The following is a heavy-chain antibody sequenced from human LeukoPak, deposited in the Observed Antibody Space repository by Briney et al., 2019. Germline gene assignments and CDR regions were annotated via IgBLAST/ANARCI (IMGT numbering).Heavy chain of an antibody. V-gene: IGHV1-24*01. CDR2: FDPEDGET. Sequence: ASVNVSCKVSGYTLTELSMQWVRQAPGKGLEWMGGFDPEDGETNYAQKFQGRVTMTEDTSTDTAYMALSSLRSEDTAVYYCATAALRDDFWSPGAFDIWGQGTMVTVSS. J-gene: IGHJ3*02. CDR3: ATAALRDDFWSPGAFDI. D-gene: IGHD3-3*01. CDR1: GYTLTELS.